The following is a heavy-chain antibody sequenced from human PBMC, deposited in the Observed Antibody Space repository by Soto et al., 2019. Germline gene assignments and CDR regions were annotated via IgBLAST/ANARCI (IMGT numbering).Heavy chain of an antibody. CDR2: ITYSGNT. J-gene: IGHJ4*02. CDR3: VRGGSCTNGVCSVFDY. CDR1: GGSVSSVGYY. D-gene: IGHD2-8*01. Sequence: KSSETLSLTCTVSGGSVSSVGYYWSWIRQHPGKGLEWIGYITYSGNTYYNPSLESRVTMSADTPKNQFSLKLSSVTAADTAVYFCVRGGSCTNGVCSVFDYWGQGTLVTVSS. V-gene: IGHV4-31*03.